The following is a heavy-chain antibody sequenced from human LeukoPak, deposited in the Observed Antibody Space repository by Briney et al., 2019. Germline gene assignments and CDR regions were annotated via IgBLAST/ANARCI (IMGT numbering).Heavy chain of an antibody. V-gene: IGHV1-2*02. CDR2: INPNSGGT. D-gene: IGHD2-2*01. Sequence: ASVKVSCKSSGYTFTAYYMHWVRQAPGQGLEWMGWINPNSGGTNYAQKLQGRVTMTTDTSTSTAYMELRSLRSDDTAVYYCARGGYCSSTSCGPYYYMDVWGKGTTVTISS. CDR1: GYTFTAYY. CDR3: ARGGYCSSTSCGPYYYMDV. J-gene: IGHJ6*03.